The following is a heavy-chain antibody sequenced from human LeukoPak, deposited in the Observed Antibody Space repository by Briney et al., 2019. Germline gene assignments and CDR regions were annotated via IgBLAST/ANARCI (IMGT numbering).Heavy chain of an antibody. J-gene: IGHJ5*02. CDR3: ATKVRSSYHSSGWPNWFDP. CDR2: ISSSSSYI. CDR1: GFTFSSYS. V-gene: IGHV3-21*01. Sequence: GGSLRLSCAASGFTFSSYSMNWVRQAPGKGLEWVSSISSSSSYIYYADSVKGRFTISRDNAKNSLYLQMNSLRAEDTAVYYCATKVRSSYHSSGWPNWFDPWGQGTLVTVSS. D-gene: IGHD6-19*01.